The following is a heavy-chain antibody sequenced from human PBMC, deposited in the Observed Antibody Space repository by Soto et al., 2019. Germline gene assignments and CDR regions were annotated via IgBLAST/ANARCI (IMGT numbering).Heavy chain of an antibody. CDR1: GFTFSTCA. CDR2: ISGSGANT. V-gene: IGHV3-23*01. CDR3: TNDFDY. Sequence: EVQLLESGGGLVQPGGSLRLSCAASGFTFSTCAMTWVRQAPGKGLEWVSTISGSGANTYYADSVKGRFTISRDNSKNTLYLQMNSLRAEDTAVFYCTNDFDYWGQGTLVTVSS. J-gene: IGHJ4*02.